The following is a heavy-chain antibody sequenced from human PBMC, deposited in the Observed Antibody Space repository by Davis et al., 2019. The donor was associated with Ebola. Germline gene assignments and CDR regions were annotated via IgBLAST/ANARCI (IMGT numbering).Heavy chain of an antibody. CDR1: GGTFSSYA. Sequence: SVKVSCKASGGTFSSYAISWVRQAPGQGLEWMGGIIPIFGTANYAQKFQGRVTITADESTSTAYMELSSLRSEDTAVYYCAREAHGDYVRGAFDIWGQGTMVTVSS. J-gene: IGHJ3*02. V-gene: IGHV1-69*13. CDR2: IIPIFGTA. D-gene: IGHD4-17*01. CDR3: AREAHGDYVRGAFDI.